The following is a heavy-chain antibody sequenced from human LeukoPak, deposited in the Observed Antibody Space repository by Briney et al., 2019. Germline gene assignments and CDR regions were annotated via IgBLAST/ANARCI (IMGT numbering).Heavy chain of an antibody. D-gene: IGHD4-23*01. J-gene: IGHJ4*02. Sequence: GASVKVSCKASGYTFTSYYMHWVRQATGQGLEWMGIINPSGGSTSYAQKFQGRVTMTRDTSTSTVYMELSSLRSDDTAVYYCARMTTVVTPKTHLHFDYWGQGTLVTVSS. CDR1: GYTFTSYY. CDR3: ARMTTVVTPKTHLHFDY. CDR2: INPSGGST. V-gene: IGHV1-46*01.